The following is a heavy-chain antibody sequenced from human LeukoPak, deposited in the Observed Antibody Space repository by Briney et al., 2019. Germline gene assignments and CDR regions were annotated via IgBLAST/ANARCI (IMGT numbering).Heavy chain of an antibody. J-gene: IGHJ6*02. CDR3: ARGFTIFGVVTLLYYYYGMDV. CDR2: MNPNSGNT. Sequence: GASVKVSCKASGYTFTSYDINWVRQATGQGLEWMGWMNPNSGNTGYAQKFQGRVTMTRNTSISTAYMELSSLRSEDTAVYYRARGFTIFGVVTLLYYYYGMDVWGQGTTVTVSS. V-gene: IGHV1-8*01. D-gene: IGHD3-3*01. CDR1: GYTFTSYD.